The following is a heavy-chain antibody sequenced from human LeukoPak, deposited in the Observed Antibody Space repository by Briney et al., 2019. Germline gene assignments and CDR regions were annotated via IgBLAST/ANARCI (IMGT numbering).Heavy chain of an antibody. D-gene: IGHD3-22*01. Sequence: SETLSLTCTVSGGSISSSSYYWGWIRQPPGKGLEWIGSIYYSGSTYYNPSLKSRVTISVDTSKNQFSLKLSSVTAADTAVYYCAREDGYDKSSGFDYWGQGTLVTVSS. CDR2: IYYSGST. CDR1: GGSISSSSYY. J-gene: IGHJ4*02. CDR3: AREDGYDKSSGFDY. V-gene: IGHV4-39*07.